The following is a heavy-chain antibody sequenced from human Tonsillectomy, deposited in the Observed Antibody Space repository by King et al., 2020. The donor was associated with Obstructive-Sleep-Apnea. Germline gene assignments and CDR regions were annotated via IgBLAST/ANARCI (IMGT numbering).Heavy chain of an antibody. CDR1: GFTFGDYA. V-gene: IGHV3-49*03. CDR2: IRSKAYGGTT. CDR3: TRDYDYVWGGYGMDV. D-gene: IGHD3-16*01. J-gene: IGHJ6*02. Sequence: VQLVESGGGLVQPGRSLRLSCTASGFTFGDYAMSWFRQAPGKGLEWVGFIRSKAYGGTTEYAASVKGRFTITRDDSKSMAYLQMNSLKTEDTAGYYCTRDYDYVWGGYGMDVWGQGTTVTVSS.